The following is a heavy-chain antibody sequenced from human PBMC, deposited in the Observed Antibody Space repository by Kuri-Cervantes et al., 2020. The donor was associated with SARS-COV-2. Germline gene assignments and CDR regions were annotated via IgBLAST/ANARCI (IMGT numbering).Heavy chain of an antibody. CDR2: IYASGST. CDR3: ARSGSYPYYYYYMDV. V-gene: IGHV4-38-2*01. D-gene: IGHD1-26*01. CDR1: GYSISSGYY. Sequence: SETLSLTCAVSGYSISSGYYWGWIRQPPGKGLEWIGHIYASGSTNYNPSLKSRVTISVDTSKNQFSLKLSSVTAADTAVYYCARSGSYPYYYYYMDVWGKGTTVTVSS. J-gene: IGHJ6*03.